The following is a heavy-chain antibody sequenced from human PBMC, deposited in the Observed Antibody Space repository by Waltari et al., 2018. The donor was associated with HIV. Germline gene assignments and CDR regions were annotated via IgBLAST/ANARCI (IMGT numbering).Heavy chain of an antibody. J-gene: IGHJ5*02. CDR3: ARDTPDAYYYDTSGYWS. Sequence: QVQLVQSGAEVKKPGASVKVSCKASGYTFTGYYMHWVRQAPGKGLEWMGWINPNSGGTNYAQKFQGRVTMTRDTSISTAYMELSRLRSDDTAVYYCARDTPDAYYYDTSGYWSWGQGTLVTVSS. V-gene: IGHV1-2*02. CDR1: GYTFTGYY. D-gene: IGHD3-22*01. CDR2: INPNSGGT.